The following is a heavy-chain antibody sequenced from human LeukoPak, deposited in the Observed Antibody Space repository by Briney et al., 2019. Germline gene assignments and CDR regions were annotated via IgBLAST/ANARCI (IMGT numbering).Heavy chain of an antibody. CDR3: AKYGSGTYYNGLH. CDR2: IYTDGTP. D-gene: IGHD3-10*01. CDR1: GFTVRTNY. V-gene: IGHV3-66*01. Sequence: GGSLRLSCAASGFTVRTNYMSWVRQAPGKGLEWVSVIYTDGTPYYADSVKGRFTMSRDSSKNTLYLQMNSLRAEDTAVYYCAKYGSGTYYNGLHWGQGTLVTVSS. J-gene: IGHJ4*02.